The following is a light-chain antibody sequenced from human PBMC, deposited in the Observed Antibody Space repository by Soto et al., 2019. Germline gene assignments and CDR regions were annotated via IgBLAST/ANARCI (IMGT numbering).Light chain of an antibody. J-gene: IGKJ1*01. CDR1: QSVSSN. V-gene: IGKV3D-15*01. CDR3: QQYNNWPQT. CDR2: GAS. Sequence: EIVMTQSPATLSVSPVERATLSCRASQSVSSNLAWYQQKPGQAPRLLIYGASRRATGIPDRFSGRGSGTEFTRTNSSLQSEDFAVYYCQQYNNWPQTFGQGTKVDIK.